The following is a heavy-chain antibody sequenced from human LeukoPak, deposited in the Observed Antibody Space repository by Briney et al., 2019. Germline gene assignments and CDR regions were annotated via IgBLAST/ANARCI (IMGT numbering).Heavy chain of an antibody. V-gene: IGHV3-23*01. CDR1: GFTFSTYA. CDR2: ISGSGGST. J-gene: IGHJ4*02. D-gene: IGHD3-22*01. Sequence: GGSLRLSCAASGFTFSTYAMTWVRQAPGNGLEWVSSISGSGGSTYYADSGKGRFTISRVNSKNTLYQQMNSLTAEDTAVYYCAKAGEHYGSSRYSHYLDYWGRGTLVSVSS. CDR3: AKAGEHYGSSRYSHYLDY.